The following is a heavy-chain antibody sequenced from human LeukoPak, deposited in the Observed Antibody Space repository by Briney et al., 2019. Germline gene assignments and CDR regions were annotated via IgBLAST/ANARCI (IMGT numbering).Heavy chain of an antibody. CDR3: ARVHGSGSFGD. D-gene: IGHD3-10*01. J-gene: IGHJ4*02. Sequence: PPETLSLTCTVSGGSLSDYHWGWIRQAPGKGLEWIGYLYYSENPKYNPSLKRRISISADTSRHRFSLTLRSVNGVDTAMYYCARVHGSGSFGDCGQGNLVIASS. V-gene: IGHV4-59*01. CDR2: LYYSENP. CDR1: GGSLSDYH.